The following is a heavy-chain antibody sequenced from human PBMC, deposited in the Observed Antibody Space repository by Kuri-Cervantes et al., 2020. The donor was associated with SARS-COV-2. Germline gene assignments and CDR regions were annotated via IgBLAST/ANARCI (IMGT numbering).Heavy chain of an antibody. CDR3: ARDQTSGWYNY. J-gene: IGHJ4*02. CDR1: GYTFTGYY. Sequence: ASVKVSCKASGYTFTGYYMHWVRQAPGQGLEWMGWINPNSGGTNYAQKFQGRVTMTRDTSISTGYMDLSRLRSDDTAVYYCARDQTSGWYNYWGQGTLVTVSS. CDR2: INPNSGGT. V-gene: IGHV1-2*02. D-gene: IGHD6-19*01.